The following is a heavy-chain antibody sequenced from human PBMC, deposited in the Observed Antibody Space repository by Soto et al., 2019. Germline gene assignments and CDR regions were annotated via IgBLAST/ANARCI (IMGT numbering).Heavy chain of an antibody. D-gene: IGHD6-19*01. V-gene: IGHV5-10-1*01. J-gene: IGHJ6*02. CDR2: IDPSDSYT. Sequence: PGESLKISCKGSGYSFTSYWISWVRQMPGKGLEWMGRIDPSDSYTNYSPSFQGHVTISADKSISTAYLQWSSLKASDTAMYYCARQRIAVAGTDYYGMDVWGQGTTVTVS. CDR3: ARQRIAVAGTDYYGMDV. CDR1: GYSFTSYW.